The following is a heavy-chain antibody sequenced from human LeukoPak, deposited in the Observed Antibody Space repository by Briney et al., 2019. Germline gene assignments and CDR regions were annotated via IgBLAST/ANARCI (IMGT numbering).Heavy chain of an antibody. J-gene: IGHJ1*01. CDR3: ARDDYGDYTVGSEYFQH. Sequence: SVKVSCKASGGTFSSYAISWVRQAPGQGLEWMGGIIPIFGTANYAQKFQGRVTITADESSSTAYMELSSLRSEDTAVYYCARDDYGDYTVGSEYFQHWGQGTLVTVSS. V-gene: IGHV1-69*13. CDR1: GGTFSSYA. CDR2: IIPIFGTA. D-gene: IGHD4-17*01.